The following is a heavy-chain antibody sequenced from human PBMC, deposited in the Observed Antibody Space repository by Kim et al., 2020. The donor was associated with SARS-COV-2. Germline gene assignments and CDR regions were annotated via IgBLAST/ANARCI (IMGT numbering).Heavy chain of an antibody. J-gene: IGHJ5*02. CDR1: GYTFTSYA. D-gene: IGHD3-10*01. CDR3: AREARLHRGWFGELLGPDWFDP. Sequence: ASVKVSCKASGYTFTSYAMHWVRQAPGQRLEWMGWINAGNGNTKYSQKFQGRVTITRDTSASTAYMELSSLRSEDTAVYYCAREARLHRGWFGELLGPDWFDPWGQGTLVTVSS. V-gene: IGHV1-3*01. CDR2: INAGNGNT.